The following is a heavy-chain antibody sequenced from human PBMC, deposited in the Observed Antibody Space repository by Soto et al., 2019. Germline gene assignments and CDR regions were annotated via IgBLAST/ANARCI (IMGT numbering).Heavy chain of an antibody. CDR2: INNSGGGT. CDR3: VRSGDYRSGSYWYFFDY. J-gene: IGHJ4*02. V-gene: IGHV3-20*04. D-gene: IGHD3-10*01. Sequence: GGSLRLSCAASGVTFSNYAMSWVRQAPGKGLEWVSGINNSGGGTHYADSVKGRFTISRDNAKNSLFLQLNSLRAEDTALYYCVRSGDYRSGSYWYFFDYWGQGALVTVSS. CDR1: GVTFSNYA.